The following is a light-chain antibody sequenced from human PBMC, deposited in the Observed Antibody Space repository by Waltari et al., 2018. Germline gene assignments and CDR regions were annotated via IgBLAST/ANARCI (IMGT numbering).Light chain of an antibody. V-gene: IGLV3-1*01. J-gene: IGLJ2*01. CDR3: QAWDSSTAV. CDR2: QDN. Sequence: SYELTQPPSVSVSPGQTASITCSGDKLGDKYACWYQQRPGQSPVLVIYQDNKRPSGIPERFSGSNSGNTATLTLSGTQAMDEADYYCQAWDSSTAVFGGGTKLTVL. CDR1: KLGDKY.